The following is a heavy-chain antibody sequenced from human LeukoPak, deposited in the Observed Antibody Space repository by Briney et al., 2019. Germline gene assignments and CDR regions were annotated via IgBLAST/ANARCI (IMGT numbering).Heavy chain of an antibody. V-gene: IGHV3-7*04. CDR2: IKQDGSEK. CDR3: ARGEYYYDGGY. J-gene: IGHJ4*02. CDR1: GFTFSNYW. Sequence: GGSLRLSCAASGFTFSNYWMSWVRQAPGKGLEWVANIKQDGSEKYYVDSVKGRFTISRDNAKNSLFLQMNRLRAEETAVYYCARGEYYYDGGYWGQGTLVTVSS. D-gene: IGHD3-22*01.